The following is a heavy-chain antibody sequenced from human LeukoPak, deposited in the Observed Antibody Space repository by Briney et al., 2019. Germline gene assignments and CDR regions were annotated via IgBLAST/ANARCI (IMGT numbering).Heavy chain of an antibody. CDR2: IWRGGNYK. CDR1: GFTVSSNY. V-gene: IGHV3-33*08. D-gene: IGHD6-19*01. J-gene: IGHJ5*02. Sequence: GGSLRLSCAASGFTVSSNYMSWVRQAPGKGLEWVAMIWRGGNYKFYVDSVKGRCTIFRDDFRSTFYLQMDSLTVDDTAVYYCVTDPPDSGWAFWSWGQGAHVTVSA. CDR3: VTDPPDSGWAFWS.